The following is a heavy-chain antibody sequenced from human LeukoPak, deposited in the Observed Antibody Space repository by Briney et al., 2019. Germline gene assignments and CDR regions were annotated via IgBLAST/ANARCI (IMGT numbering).Heavy chain of an antibody. D-gene: IGHD2-2*02. V-gene: IGHV3-48*01. J-gene: IGHJ4*02. CDR1: GINFNDYT. CDR3: ASLGCSSATCYNY. CDR2: ISSSSSTI. Sequence: AGGSLRLSCEGSGINFNDYTMNWVRQAPGKGLEWVSYISSSSSTIHYADSVMGRFTISRDNAKNSLYLQMNSLRAEDTAVYYCASLGCSSATCYNYWGQGTLVSVSS.